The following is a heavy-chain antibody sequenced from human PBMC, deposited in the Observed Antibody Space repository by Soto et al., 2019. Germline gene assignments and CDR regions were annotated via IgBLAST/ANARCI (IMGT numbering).Heavy chain of an antibody. V-gene: IGHV3-11*01. CDR1: GFTFSDYY. Sequence: GSQGLSCAASGFTFSDYYMSLIHQAPGKGLKWVSYISSSGSTIYYADSVKGRFTISRDNAKNSLYLQMNSLRAEDTAVYYCAGGDYGPATIDYWAQGTLVTVSS. CDR3: AGGDYGPATIDY. CDR2: ISSSGSTI. D-gene: IGHD4-17*01. J-gene: IGHJ4*02.